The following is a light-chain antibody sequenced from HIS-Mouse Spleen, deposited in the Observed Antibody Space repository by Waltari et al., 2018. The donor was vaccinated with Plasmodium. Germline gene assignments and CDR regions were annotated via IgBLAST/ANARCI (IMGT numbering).Light chain of an antibody. CDR1: DLPKKN. Sequence: SYKLTQPPSVPLSPGHTARLPCSGDDLPKKNAYSYQHKSGQAPVPVIYEDSKRPSGIPERFSGSSSGTMATLTISGAQVEDEADYYCYSTDSSGNHRVFGGGTKLTVL. CDR3: YSTDSSGNHRV. J-gene: IGLJ3*02. V-gene: IGLV3-10*01. CDR2: EDS.